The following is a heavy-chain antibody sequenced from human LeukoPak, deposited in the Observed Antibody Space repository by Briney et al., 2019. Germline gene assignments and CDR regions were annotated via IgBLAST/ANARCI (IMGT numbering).Heavy chain of an antibody. CDR3: VRESMTYYYYYMDV. J-gene: IGHJ6*03. V-gene: IGHV4-4*07. D-gene: IGHD2/OR15-2a*01. CDR2: IYTSGST. CDR1: GGSISSYY. Sequence: SETLSLTCTVSGGSISSYYWSWIRQPAGKGLEWIGRIYTSGSTNYNPSLKSRVTMSVDTSKNQFSLKLSSVTAADTAVYYCVRESMTYYYYYMDVWGKGTTVTVSS.